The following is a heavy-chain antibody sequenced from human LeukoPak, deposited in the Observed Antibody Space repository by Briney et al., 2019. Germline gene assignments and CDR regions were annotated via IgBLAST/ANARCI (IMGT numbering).Heavy chain of an antibody. V-gene: IGHV4-4*07. D-gene: IGHD3-3*01. CDR1: GGSISSYY. Sequence: SETLSLTXTVSGGSISSYYWSWIRQSAGKGLEWLGRIYTSGSTNYNPSLKSRVTMSVDTSKNQFSLKLSSVTAADTAVYYCAGSYDFWSGYDFDPWGQGTLVTVSS. CDR3: AGSYDFWSGYDFDP. J-gene: IGHJ5*02. CDR2: IYTSGST.